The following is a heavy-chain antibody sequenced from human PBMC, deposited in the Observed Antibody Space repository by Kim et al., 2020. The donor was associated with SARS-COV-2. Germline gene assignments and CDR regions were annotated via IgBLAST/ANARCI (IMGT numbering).Heavy chain of an antibody. CDR1: GGSFSGYY. D-gene: IGHD4-17*01. Sequence: SETLSLTCAVYGGSFSGYYWSWIRQPPGKGLEWIGEINHSGSTNYNPSLKSRVTISVDTSKNQFSLKLSSVTAADTAVYYCARGRLIPKRDYGDYRYYYYSGMDVWGQGTTVTVSS. CDR3: ARGRLIPKRDYGDYRYYYYSGMDV. J-gene: IGHJ6*02. V-gene: IGHV4-34*01. CDR2: INHSGST.